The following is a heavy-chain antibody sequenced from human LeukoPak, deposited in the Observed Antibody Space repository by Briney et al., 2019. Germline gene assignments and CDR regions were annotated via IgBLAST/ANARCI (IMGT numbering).Heavy chain of an antibody. V-gene: IGHV4-4*07. J-gene: IGHJ4*02. CDR2: IYTGEST. D-gene: IGHD2-21*02. Sequence: SETLSLTCTVSGGSISGYYWSWIRQPAGKGLEWIGRIYTGESTKCNPSLESRATMSVDTSKNQFSLRLSSVTATDTATYYCARYGDPNYYFDYWGQGILVTVSS. CDR1: GGSISGYY. CDR3: ARYGDPNYYFDY.